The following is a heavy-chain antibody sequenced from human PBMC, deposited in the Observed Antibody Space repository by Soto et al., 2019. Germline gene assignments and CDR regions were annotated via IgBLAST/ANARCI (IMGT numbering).Heavy chain of an antibody. CDR3: AREGDTMVRGVKDAFDI. CDR1: GGSISSGDYY. D-gene: IGHD3-10*01. J-gene: IGHJ3*02. V-gene: IGHV4-30-4*01. Sequence: QVQLQESGPGLVKPSQTLSLTCTVSGGSISSGDYYWSWIRQPPGKGLEWIGYIYYSGSTYYNPSLKSRFTRSVDTSMNHFSVKLSSVTAADTAVYYCAREGDTMVRGVKDAFDIWGQGTMVTVSS. CDR2: IYYSGST.